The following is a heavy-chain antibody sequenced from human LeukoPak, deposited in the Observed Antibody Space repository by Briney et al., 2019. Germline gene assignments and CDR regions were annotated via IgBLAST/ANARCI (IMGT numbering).Heavy chain of an antibody. V-gene: IGHV3-23*01. CDR2: ISGGGDWI. D-gene: IGHD4-17*01. Sequence: GGSLRLSCAASGFTFSIYGMSWVRQAPGKGLEWVSGISGGGDWIHYAESVKGRFTISRDNSKNTVYLQMNSLRAEDTAVYYCAKDLDGDPEYWGQGTLVTVSS. CDR1: GFTFSIYG. CDR3: AKDLDGDPEY. J-gene: IGHJ4*02.